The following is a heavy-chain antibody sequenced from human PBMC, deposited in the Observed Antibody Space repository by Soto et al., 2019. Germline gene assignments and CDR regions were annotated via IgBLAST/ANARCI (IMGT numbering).Heavy chain of an antibody. D-gene: IGHD3-10*01. Sequence: QVQLVQSGAEVRKPGSSVKVSCKASGDTFDSYTLSWVRQAPGQGLEWMGRIIPILGITNYALRFQGRVTLTAGMSTSTAYMELSGLRSGDTAIYFCARDSYYYVSSKGGGYWGQGTLVTVSS. CDR3: ARDSYYYVSSKGGGY. J-gene: IGHJ4*02. V-gene: IGHV1-69*08. CDR1: GDTFDSYT. CDR2: IIPILGIT.